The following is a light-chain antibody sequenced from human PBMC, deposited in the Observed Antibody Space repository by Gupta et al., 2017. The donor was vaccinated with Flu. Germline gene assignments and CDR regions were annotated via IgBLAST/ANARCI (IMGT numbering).Light chain of an antibody. Sequence: QSALPQPRSVSGSPGQSVTISCTGTSSAVGGYDYVSWYRPHPGKAPKLMIYDVTRRTAGVPGLFSGSKSGNTASLTISGPQAEDEADYYCFAYAGSYTYVFGSGTMVTVL. CDR2: DVT. J-gene: IGLJ1*01. V-gene: IGLV2-11*01. CDR3: FAYAGSYTYV. CDR1: SSAVGGYDY.